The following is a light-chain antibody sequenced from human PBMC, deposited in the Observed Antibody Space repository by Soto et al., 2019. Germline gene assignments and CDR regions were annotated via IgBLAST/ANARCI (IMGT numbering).Light chain of an antibody. CDR2: KAS. J-gene: IGKJ3*01. CDR1: QSISSW. CDR3: QQYNSYSRFT. Sequence: DIQMTQSPSTLSASVGDRVTITCRASQSISSWLAWYQQKPGKAPKLLIYKASSLESGVPSRFSGSGSGTEFTLTISSLQPDDFPAYYCQQYNSYSRFTFGPGTKVDIK. V-gene: IGKV1-5*03.